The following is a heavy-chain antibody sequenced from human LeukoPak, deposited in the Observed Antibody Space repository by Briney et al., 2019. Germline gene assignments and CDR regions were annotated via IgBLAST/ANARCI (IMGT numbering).Heavy chain of an antibody. CDR2: IYHSGST. D-gene: IGHD6-6*01. CDR1: GGSISTYY. CDR3: ARGGAARLHFQN. J-gene: IGHJ1*01. Sequence: SETLSLTCTVSGGSISTYYWNWIRQPPGKGLEWIGYIYHSGSTNYNPSLQSRVTISVDTSKNQFSLNLNSVTAADTAVYYCARGGAARLHFQNWGQGTLGTVS. V-gene: IGHV4-59*01.